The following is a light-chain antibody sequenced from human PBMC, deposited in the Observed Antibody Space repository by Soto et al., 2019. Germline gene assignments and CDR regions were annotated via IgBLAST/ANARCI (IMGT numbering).Light chain of an antibody. CDR2: EVS. Sequence: QSALTQPASVSGSPGQTTTISCTGTSSDVGAYNYVSWYQQHPGKAPKLMIYEVSNRPSGVSDRFSGSKSGNTASLTISGLQAADEADYYCSSKRTTASLVFGTGTKVTVL. CDR3: SSKRTTASLV. CDR1: SSDVGAYNY. V-gene: IGLV2-14*01. J-gene: IGLJ1*01.